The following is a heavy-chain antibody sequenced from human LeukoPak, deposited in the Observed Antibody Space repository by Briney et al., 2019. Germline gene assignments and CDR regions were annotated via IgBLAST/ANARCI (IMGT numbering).Heavy chain of an antibody. CDR2: IYYSGTT. CDR1: GGSISSGGYY. CDR3: ARSGTVTTWNY. V-gene: IGHV4-31*03. Sequence: SETLSLTCTVSGGSISSGGYYWSWIRQHPGKGLEWIGYIYYSGTTYYHPSLKSRVSISLATSKNQFSLNLSSVTAADTAVYYCARSGTVTTWNYWGQGTLVTVSS. D-gene: IGHD4-17*01. J-gene: IGHJ4*02.